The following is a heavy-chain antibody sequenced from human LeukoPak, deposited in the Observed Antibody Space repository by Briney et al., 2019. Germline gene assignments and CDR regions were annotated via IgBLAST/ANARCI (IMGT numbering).Heavy chain of an antibody. D-gene: IGHD6-6*01. Sequence: RPSETLSLTCTVSGGSISSYYWSWIRQPAGKGLERIGRIYTSGSTNYNPSLKSRVTMSVDTSKNQFSLKLSSVTAADTAVYYCARVDSSSSYKAYYYYYYMDVWGKGTTVTVSS. CDR1: GGSISSYY. CDR3: ARVDSSSSYKAYYYYYYMDV. CDR2: IYTSGST. V-gene: IGHV4-4*07. J-gene: IGHJ6*03.